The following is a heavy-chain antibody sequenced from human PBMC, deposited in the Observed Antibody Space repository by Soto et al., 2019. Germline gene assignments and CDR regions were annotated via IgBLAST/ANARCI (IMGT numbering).Heavy chain of an antibody. CDR1: GFTFNNFD. Sequence: EVQLLESGGGLAQPGGSLRLSCAAAGFTFNNFDMSWVRQAPGRGLEWVSSISRSGASTYFAEAVKGRSTISRETSKNTVSLEVKSLRAEDAAVYFCVKEGGYCFKGVCYTGGYVDYWGQGTLVTVSS. CDR3: VKEGGYCFKGVCYTGGYVDY. J-gene: IGHJ4*02. V-gene: IGHV3-23*01. D-gene: IGHD2-8*01. CDR2: ISRSGAST.